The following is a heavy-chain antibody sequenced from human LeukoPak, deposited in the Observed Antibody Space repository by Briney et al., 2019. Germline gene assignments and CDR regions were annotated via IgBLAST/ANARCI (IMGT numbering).Heavy chain of an antibody. Sequence: PGGSLRLSCAASGFTFSSYAMHWVRQAPGKGLEWVAVISYDGSNKYYADSVKGRFTISRDNSKNTLYLQMNSLRAGDTAVYYCARVDSLWFGEHNWFGPWGQGTLVTVSS. CDR2: ISYDGSNK. V-gene: IGHV3-30-3*01. J-gene: IGHJ5*02. CDR3: ARVDSLWFGEHNWFGP. CDR1: GFTFSSYA. D-gene: IGHD3-10*01.